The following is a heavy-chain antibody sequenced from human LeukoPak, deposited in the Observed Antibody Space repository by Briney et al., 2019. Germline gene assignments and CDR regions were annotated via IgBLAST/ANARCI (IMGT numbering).Heavy chain of an antibody. CDR1: GGSISSYY. J-gene: IGHJ5*02. CDR2: IYYSGST. D-gene: IGHD2-2*01. CDR3: ARRARYCSSTSCYLQGFDP. Sequence: PSETPSLTCTVSGGSISSYYWSWIRQPPGKGLEWIGYIYYSGSTNYNPSLKSRVTISVDTSKNQFSLKLSSVTAADTAVYYCARRARYCSSTSCYLQGFDPWGQGTLVTVSS. V-gene: IGHV4-59*01.